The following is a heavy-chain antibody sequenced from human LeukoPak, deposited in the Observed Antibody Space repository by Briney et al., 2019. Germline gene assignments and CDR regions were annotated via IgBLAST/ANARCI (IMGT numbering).Heavy chain of an antibody. CDR2: VSAYNGKT. D-gene: IGHD1-26*01. Sequence: ASVKVSCKASGYTFTTSYINWVRQAPGQGLKWMGWVSAYNGKTSYVQNFQGRVTMTTDSSTNTAYMDLTSLTSDDTAMYYCARGGTYYPCIDYWGQGTLVTVSS. V-gene: IGHV1-18*01. CDR3: ARGGTYYPCIDY. CDR1: GYTFTTSY. J-gene: IGHJ4*02.